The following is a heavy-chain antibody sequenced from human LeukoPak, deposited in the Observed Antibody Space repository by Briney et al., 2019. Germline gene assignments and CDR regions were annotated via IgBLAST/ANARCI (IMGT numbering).Heavy chain of an antibody. D-gene: IGHD2-21*01. CDR3: ARSRAYSREFDY. J-gene: IGHJ4*02. V-gene: IGHV3-30-3*01. Sequence: GRSLRLSCAASGFTLRSYAMHGVRQAPGKGREGGAVISYDGSNKYCADSVKGRFTISRDNSKHPLYLQMPSLRAEDTAVYYCARSRAYSREFDYWGQGTLVTVSS. CDR1: GFTLRSYA. CDR2: ISYDGSNK.